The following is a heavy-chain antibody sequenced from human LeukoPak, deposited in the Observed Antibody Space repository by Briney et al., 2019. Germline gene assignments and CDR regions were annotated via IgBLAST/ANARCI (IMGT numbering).Heavy chain of an antibody. Sequence: SGPALVKPTRTLTLTCTFSGFSLSTSGMCVSWIRQPPGKALEWLARIDWDDDKYYSTSLKTRLTISKDTSKNQVVLTMTNMDPVDTATYYCARIKTVTNYYYYYMDVWGKGTTVTVSS. CDR3: ARIKTVTNYYYYYMDV. D-gene: IGHD4-17*01. J-gene: IGHJ6*03. CDR2: IDWDDDK. CDR1: GFSLSTSGMC. V-gene: IGHV2-70*11.